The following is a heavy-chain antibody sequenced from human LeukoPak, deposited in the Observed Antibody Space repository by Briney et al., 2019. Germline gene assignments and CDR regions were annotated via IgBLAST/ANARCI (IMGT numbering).Heavy chain of an antibody. CDR2: IWFDGSNK. CDR3: AGEQYGSDDALDI. D-gene: IGHD4-17*01. Sequence: GGSLRLSCAASGFTFSSYGMHWVRQAPGKGPEWVAVIWFDGSNKYYADSVKGRFTVSRDNSKNTMDLQMNSLRAEDTAIYYCAGEQYGSDDALDIWGQGTMVTVSS. J-gene: IGHJ3*02. V-gene: IGHV3-33*01. CDR1: GFTFSSYG.